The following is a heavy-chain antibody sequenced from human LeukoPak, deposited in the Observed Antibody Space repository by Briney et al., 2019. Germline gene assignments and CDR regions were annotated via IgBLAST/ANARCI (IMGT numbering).Heavy chain of an antibody. CDR1: GFTFSNYA. D-gene: IGHD3-16*02. CDR2: ISYDGSNK. V-gene: IGHV3-30-3*01. Sequence: GGSLRLSCAASGFTFSNYAMHWVRQAPGKGLEWVALISYDGSNKYYADSVKGRFTISRDNSKDTLYLQMNSLRADDTAVYYCARCFDYVWGSYHHPPDYWGQGTLVTVSS. CDR3: ARCFDYVWGSYHHPPDY. J-gene: IGHJ4*02.